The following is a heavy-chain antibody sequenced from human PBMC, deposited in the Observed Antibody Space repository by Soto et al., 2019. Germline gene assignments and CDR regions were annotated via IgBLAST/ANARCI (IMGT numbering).Heavy chain of an antibody. Sequence: SETLSLTCTVSGGSISSSSYYWCWIRQPPGKGLEWIGSIYYSGSTYYNPSLKSRVTISVDTSKNQFSLKLSSVTAADTAVYYCARHGGYCSGGSCYSGPGNYMDVWGKGTTVTVSS. D-gene: IGHD2-15*01. V-gene: IGHV4-39*01. CDR2: IYYSGST. J-gene: IGHJ6*03. CDR3: ARHGGYCSGGSCYSGPGNYMDV. CDR1: GGSISSSSYY.